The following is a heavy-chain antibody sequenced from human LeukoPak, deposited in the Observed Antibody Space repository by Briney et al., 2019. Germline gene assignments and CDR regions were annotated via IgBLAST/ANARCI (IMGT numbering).Heavy chain of an antibody. V-gene: IGHV4-31*03. Sequence: TSQTLSLTCTVSGGSISSGGYYWSWIRQHPWKGVEWIGYIYYSGSTYYNPSLKSRVTISVDTSKNQFSLKLSSVTAADTAVYYCARDLRLGELSYFDYWGQGTLVTVSS. CDR1: GGSISSGGYY. CDR3: ARDLRLGELSYFDY. CDR2: IYYSGST. J-gene: IGHJ4*02. D-gene: IGHD2-21*01.